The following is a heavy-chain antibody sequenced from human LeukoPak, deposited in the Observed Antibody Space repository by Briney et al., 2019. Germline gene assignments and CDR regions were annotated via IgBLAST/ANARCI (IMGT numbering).Heavy chain of an antibody. V-gene: IGHV3-48*03. CDR1: GFTFSNYE. CDR3: AELGITMIGGV. CDR2: ISGNGNTI. J-gene: IGHJ6*04. Sequence: GGSLRLSCAASGFTFSNYEMNWVRQAPGKGLEWLSYISGNGNTIYYADSVKGRFTISRDNAKNSLYLQMNSLRAEDTAVYYCAELGITMIGGVWGKGTTVTISS. D-gene: IGHD3-10*02.